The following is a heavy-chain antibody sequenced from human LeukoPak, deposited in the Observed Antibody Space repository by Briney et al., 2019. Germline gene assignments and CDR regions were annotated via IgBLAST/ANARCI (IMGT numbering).Heavy chain of an antibody. J-gene: IGHJ6*02. CDR2: INPNSGGT. Sequence: GASVKVSCKASGGTFSSYAISWVRQAPGQGLEWMGRINPNSGGTNYAQKFQGRVTMTRDTSISTAYMELSRLRSDDTAGYYCARVRGSLYSSSWYPPQPSDPSGQHGYYGYGMDVWGQGTTVTVSS. CDR3: ARVRGSLYSSSWYPPQPSDPSGQHGYYGYGMDV. CDR1: GGTFSSYA. V-gene: IGHV1-2*06. D-gene: IGHD6-13*01.